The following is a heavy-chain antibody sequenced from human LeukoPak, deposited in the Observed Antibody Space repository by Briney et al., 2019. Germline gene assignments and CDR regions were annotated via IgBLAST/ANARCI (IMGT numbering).Heavy chain of an antibody. CDR2: IYTSGST. CDR1: GGSISSYY. Sequence: PSETLSLTCTVSGGSISSYYWSWIRQPAGKGLEWIGRIYTSGSTNYNPSLKSRVTMSVDTSKNQFSLKLSSETAADTAVYYCARALGYCSSTSCYFSFDPWGQGTLVTVSS. V-gene: IGHV4-4*07. J-gene: IGHJ5*02. D-gene: IGHD2-2*01. CDR3: ARALGYCSSTSCYFSFDP.